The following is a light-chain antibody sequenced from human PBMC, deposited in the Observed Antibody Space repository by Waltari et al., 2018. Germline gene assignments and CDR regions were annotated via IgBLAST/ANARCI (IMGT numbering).Light chain of an antibody. CDR1: QSISKY. CDR3: QHYESLPVT. V-gene: IGKV3-20*01. Sequence: SCRTSQSISKYLTWYQQKPGQAPRLLICHASSRATGIPDRFGGSGSGTDFSLTISRLEPEDFAVYYCQHYESLPVTFGQGTKVEIK. J-gene: IGKJ1*01. CDR2: HAS.